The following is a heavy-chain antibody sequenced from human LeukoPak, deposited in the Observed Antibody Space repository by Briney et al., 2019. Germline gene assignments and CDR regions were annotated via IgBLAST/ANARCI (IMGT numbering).Heavy chain of an antibody. CDR2: ISWNSHNI. J-gene: IGHJ2*01. CDR1: GFTFDDYA. V-gene: IGHV3-9*01. D-gene: IGHD3-10*01. CDR3: AKDEGGFGVYWYFDV. Sequence: PGGSLRLSCAASGFTFDDYAMHWVRQPPGKGLEWVSGISWNSHNIGYADSVKGRFTISRDNAKNSLYLQMNSLRPEDTAFYYCAKDEGGFGVYWYFDVWGRGTLVTVSS.